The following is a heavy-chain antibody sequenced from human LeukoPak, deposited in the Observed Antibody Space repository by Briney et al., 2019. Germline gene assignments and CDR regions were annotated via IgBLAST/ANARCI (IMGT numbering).Heavy chain of an antibody. CDR1: GNSINSYY. CDR2: ISARGSA. D-gene: IGHD4-17*01. CDR3: ARLAGGDYSSGVFDY. V-gene: IGHV4-4*09. J-gene: IGHJ4*02. Sequence: SETLSLTCTVSGNSINSYYWSWIRQPPGKGLEWIGYISARGSADYNPSLKGRVSISVDTSKNRFSLKLSSVTAADTAVYYCARLAGGDYSSGVFDYWGQGTLVIVSS.